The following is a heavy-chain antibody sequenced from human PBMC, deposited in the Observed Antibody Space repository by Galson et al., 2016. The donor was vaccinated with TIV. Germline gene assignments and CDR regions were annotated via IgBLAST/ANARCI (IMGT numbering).Heavy chain of an antibody. J-gene: IGHJ6*04. V-gene: IGHV1-69*02. Sequence: SVKVSCKASGGRLSTYSINWVRQAPGQGLEWMGRIIPIPGIADYAQKFQDRVTITADTSTSTAYMDLSSLKSEDTAVYYCTWGEDLKVWGNGTTVTVSS. CDR3: TWGEDLKV. CDR1: GGRLSTYS. D-gene: IGHD3-16*01. CDR2: IIPIPGIA.